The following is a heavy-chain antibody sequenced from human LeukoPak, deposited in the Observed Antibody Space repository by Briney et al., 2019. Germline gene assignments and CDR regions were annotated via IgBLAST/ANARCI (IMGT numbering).Heavy chain of an antibody. Sequence: PSETLSLTCSVSGDSTGSYHWSWIRQPPGKGLEWIGHVHYTWNTKYNPSLTGRVSISLDRSKNQFALSLSSLTAADTAVYYCARVASKGGMDVWGQGTTVIVSS. CDR2: VHYTWNT. J-gene: IGHJ6*02. CDR1: GDSTGSYH. V-gene: IGHV4-59*01. D-gene: IGHD5/OR15-5a*01. CDR3: ARVASKGGMDV.